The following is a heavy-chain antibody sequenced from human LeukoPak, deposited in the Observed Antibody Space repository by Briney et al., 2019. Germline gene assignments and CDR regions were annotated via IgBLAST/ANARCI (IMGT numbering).Heavy chain of an antibody. CDR3: ARLGRGAFDI. CDR1: GGSISSYY. Sequence: SEALSLTCTVSGGSISSYYWSWIRQPPGKGLEWIGYIYYSGSTNYNPSLKSRVTISVDTSKNQFSLKLSSVTAADTAVYYCARLGRGAFDIWGQGTMVTVSS. CDR2: IYYSGST. J-gene: IGHJ3*02. V-gene: IGHV4-59*01. D-gene: IGHD7-27*01.